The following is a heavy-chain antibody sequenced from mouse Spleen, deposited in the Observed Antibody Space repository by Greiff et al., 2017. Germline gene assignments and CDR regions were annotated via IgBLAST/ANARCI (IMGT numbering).Heavy chain of an antibody. CDR1: GYTFTSYT. J-gene: IGHJ3*01. D-gene: IGHD2-5*01. CDR3: ARSDSNPGGFAY. V-gene: IGHV1-4*01. CDR2: INPSSGYT. Sequence: VKVVESGAELARPGASVKMSCKASGYTFTSYTMHWVKQRPGQGLEWIGYINPSSGYTKYNQKFKDKATLTADKSSSTAYMQLSSLTSEDSAVYYCARSDSNPGGFAYWGQGTLVTVSA.